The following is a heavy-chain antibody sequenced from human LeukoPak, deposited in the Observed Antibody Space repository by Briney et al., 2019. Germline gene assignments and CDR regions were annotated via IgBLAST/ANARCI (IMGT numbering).Heavy chain of an antibody. CDR2: INPSGGST. CDR3: ARVTATSYSGYYFDY. D-gene: IGHD1-26*01. V-gene: IGHV1-46*01. J-gene: IGHJ4*02. Sequence: ASVKVSCKASGYTFTSYYMHWVRQAPGQGLEWMGIINPSGGSTSYAQKFQGRVTMTRDMSTSTVYMELSSLRSEDTAVYYCARVTATSYSGYYFDYWGQGTLVTVSS. CDR1: GYTFTSYY.